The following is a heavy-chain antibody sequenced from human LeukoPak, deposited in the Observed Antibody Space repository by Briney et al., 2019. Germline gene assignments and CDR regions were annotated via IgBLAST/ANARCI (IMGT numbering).Heavy chain of an antibody. D-gene: IGHD2-2*02. Sequence: LVKVSCKASGGTFGSYAISWVRQAPGQGLEWMGRIIPILGIANYAQKFQGRVTITADKSTSTAYMELSSLRSEDTAVYYCARDQNIVVVPAAIVPYYYGMDVWGQGTTVTVSS. CDR2: IIPILGIA. CDR3: ARDQNIVVVPAAIVPYYYGMDV. CDR1: GGTFGSYA. V-gene: IGHV1-69*04. J-gene: IGHJ6*02.